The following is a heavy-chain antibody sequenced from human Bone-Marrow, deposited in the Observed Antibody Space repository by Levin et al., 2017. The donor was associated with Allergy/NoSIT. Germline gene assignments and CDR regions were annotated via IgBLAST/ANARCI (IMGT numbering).Heavy chain of an antibody. Sequence: SETLSLTCTVSGGSVSSGSYYWSWIRQPPGKGLEWIWYIYYSGSTNYNPSLKSRVTISVDTSKNQFSLKLSSVTAADTAVYYCARTYDYVSYYFDYWGQGTLVTVSS. J-gene: IGHJ4*02. CDR1: GGSVSSGSYY. D-gene: IGHD3-16*01. CDR2: IYYSGST. CDR3: ARTYDYVSYYFDY. V-gene: IGHV4-61*01.